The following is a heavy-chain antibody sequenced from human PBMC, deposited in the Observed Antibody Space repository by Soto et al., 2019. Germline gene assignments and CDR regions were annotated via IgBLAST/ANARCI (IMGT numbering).Heavy chain of an antibody. Sequence: GASVKVSSKASGYTFTSYGISWVRQAPGQGLEWMGWISAYNGNTNYAQNVQGRVTMTTDTSTSTAYMELRSLRSDDTAVYYCARGDDCNNGVCLEGNYYGMDGWGQGTTVTVSS. D-gene: IGHD2-8*01. CDR2: ISAYNGNT. CDR3: ARGDDCNNGVCLEGNYYGMDG. J-gene: IGHJ6*02. V-gene: IGHV1-18*01. CDR1: GYTFTSYG.